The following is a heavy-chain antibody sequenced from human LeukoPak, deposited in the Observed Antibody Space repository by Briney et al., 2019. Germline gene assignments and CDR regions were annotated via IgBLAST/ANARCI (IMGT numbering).Heavy chain of an antibody. Sequence: EASVKVSCKASGGTFSSYAISWVRQAPGQGLEWMGGIIPIFGTANYAQKFQGRVTITADESTSTAYMELSSLRSEDTAVYYCARPPYSSGWVRDYWGQGTLVTVSS. D-gene: IGHD6-19*01. J-gene: IGHJ4*02. CDR2: IIPIFGTA. CDR3: ARPPYSSGWVRDY. CDR1: GGTFSSYA. V-gene: IGHV1-69*01.